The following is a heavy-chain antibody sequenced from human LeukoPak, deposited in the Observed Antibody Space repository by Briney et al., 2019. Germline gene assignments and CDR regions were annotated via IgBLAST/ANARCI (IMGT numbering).Heavy chain of an antibody. V-gene: IGHV1-2*02. D-gene: IGHD2/OR15-2a*01. J-gene: IGHJ3*02. CDR2: INPNSGGT. CDR1: GYTFTVYY. Sequence: ASVKVSCKASGYTFTVYYMHWVRQAPGQGLEWMGWINPNSGGTNYAQKFQGRVTMTRDTSISTAYMELSRLRSDDTAVYHCARTFFIDGYDAFDIWGQGTMVTVSS. CDR3: ARTFFIDGYDAFDI.